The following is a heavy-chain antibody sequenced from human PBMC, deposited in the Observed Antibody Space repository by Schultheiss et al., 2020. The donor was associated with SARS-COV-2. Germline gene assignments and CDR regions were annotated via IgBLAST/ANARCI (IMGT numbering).Heavy chain of an antibody. CDR1: GFTVSSNY. J-gene: IGHJ4*02. V-gene: IGHV3-30-3*01. D-gene: IGHD5-12*01. CDR3: ARDLLPYSGYDTTPDY. Sequence: SLRLSCAASGFTVSSNYMSWVRQAPGKGLEWVAVISYDGSNKYYADSVKGRFTISRDNSKNTLYLQMNSLRAEDTAVYYCARDLLPYSGYDTTPDYWGQGTLVTVSS. CDR2: ISYDGSNK.